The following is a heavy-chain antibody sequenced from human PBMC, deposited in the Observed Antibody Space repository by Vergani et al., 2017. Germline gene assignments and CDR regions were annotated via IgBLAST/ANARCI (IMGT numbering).Heavy chain of an antibody. CDR1: GFTFSTYA. Sequence: EVHLLESGGGLVQSGGSLRLSCAASGFTFSTYAMTWVRQAPGKGLEWVSTISSDGGSTYYEDSVKGRFTISRDNSKNTLSLQMNSLTAEDTAIYYCAGPQGTSAYYYGGFDYWGQGILVTVSS. CDR3: AGPQGTSAYYYGGFDY. CDR2: ISSDGGST. J-gene: IGHJ4*02. V-gene: IGHV3-23*01. D-gene: IGHD3-22*01.